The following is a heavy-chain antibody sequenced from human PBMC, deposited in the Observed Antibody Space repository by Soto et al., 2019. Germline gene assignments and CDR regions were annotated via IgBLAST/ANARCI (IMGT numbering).Heavy chain of an antibody. CDR2: IYHSGST. V-gene: IGHV4-38-2*01. D-gene: IGHD3-3*01. J-gene: IGHJ4*02. Sequence: SETLSLTXAVSGYSISSGYYWGWIRQPPGKGLEWIGSIYHSGSTYYNPSLKSRVTISVDTSKNQFSLKLSSVTAADTAVYYCAGTIFGVVKYFDYWGQGTLVTVSS. CDR3: AGTIFGVVKYFDY. CDR1: GYSISSGYY.